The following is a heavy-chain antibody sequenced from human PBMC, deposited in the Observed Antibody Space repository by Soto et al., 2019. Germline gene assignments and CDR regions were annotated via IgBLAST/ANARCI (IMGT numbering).Heavy chain of an antibody. CDR2: INPSGGST. CDR1: GYTFTSYY. V-gene: IGHV1-46*01. J-gene: IGHJ4*02. D-gene: IGHD1-26*01. CDR3: VRDDIGLGLDY. Sequence: ASVKVSCKASGYTFTSYYMHWVRQAPGQGLEWMGFINPSGGSTTYAQNFQGRVTMTRDTSTGTVYMELSSLRSEDTAVYYCVRDDIGLGLDYWGLGTLVTVSS.